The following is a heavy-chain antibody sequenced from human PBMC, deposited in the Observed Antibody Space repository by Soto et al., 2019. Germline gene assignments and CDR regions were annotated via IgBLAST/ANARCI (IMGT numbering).Heavy chain of an antibody. CDR2: ISSSSSYI. V-gene: IGHV3-21*01. D-gene: IGHD6-19*01. Sequence: EVQLVESGGGLVKPGGSLRLSCAASGFTFSSYSMNWVRQAPGKGLEWVSSISSSSSYIYYADSVKGRFTISRDNAKNSLYLQMNSLRAEDTAVYYCARDTQWLYYFDYWGQGTLVTVSS. CDR1: GFTFSSYS. J-gene: IGHJ4*02. CDR3: ARDTQWLYYFDY.